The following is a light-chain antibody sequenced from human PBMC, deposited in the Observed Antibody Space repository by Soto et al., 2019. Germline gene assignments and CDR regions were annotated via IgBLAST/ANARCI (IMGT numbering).Light chain of an antibody. J-gene: IGKJ1*01. CDR2: HSS. V-gene: IGKV1-5*03. CDR1: QSISIW. CDR3: QHYKNYFRT. Sequence: DIQMTQSPSTLSASVGDRVTITCRASQSISIWLAWYQQKPGKAPKLLIYHSSSLESGVPSRFSGSGSETEFTLTISNLQPDDFATYYCQHYKNYFRTFGQGTKVEIK.